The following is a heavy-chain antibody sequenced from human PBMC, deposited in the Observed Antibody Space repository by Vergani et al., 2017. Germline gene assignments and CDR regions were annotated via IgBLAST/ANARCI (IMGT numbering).Heavy chain of an antibody. Sequence: QVQLQESGPGLVKPSETLSLTCTVSGGSISSYYWSWIRQPPGKGLEWIGYIYYSGSTNYNPSLKSRVTISVDTSKNQFSLKLRSVTAADTAVYYCAREIYGGNRWGQGTLVTVSS. CDR1: GGSISSYY. J-gene: IGHJ4*02. D-gene: IGHD4-23*01. CDR2: IYYSGST. CDR3: AREIYGGNR. V-gene: IGHV4-59*01.